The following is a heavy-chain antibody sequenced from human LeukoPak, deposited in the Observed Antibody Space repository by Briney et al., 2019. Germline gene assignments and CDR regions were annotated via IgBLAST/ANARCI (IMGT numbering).Heavy chain of an antibody. Sequence: GGSLRLSCAASGFTFNTYGMNWVRQAPGKGLEWVSSISTSSSYIYYADSVKGRFTISRDNAKNSLYLQMGSLRGEDTAVYYCARDESGSRFDYWGQGTLVTVSS. CDR1: GFTFNTYG. D-gene: IGHD1-26*01. J-gene: IGHJ4*02. CDR3: ARDESGSRFDY. V-gene: IGHV3-21*01. CDR2: ISTSSSYI.